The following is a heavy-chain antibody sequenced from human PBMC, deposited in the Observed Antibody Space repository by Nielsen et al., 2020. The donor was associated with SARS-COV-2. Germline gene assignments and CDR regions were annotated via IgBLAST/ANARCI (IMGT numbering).Heavy chain of an antibody. Sequence: SETLSLTCTVSGGSISSYHWSWIRQPPGKGLEWIGYIYYSGSTNYNPSLKSRVTISVDTSKNQFSLKLSSVTAADAAVYYCARLAIFRTMDVWGKGTTVTVSS. CDR3: ARLAIFRTMDV. CDR2: IYYSGST. J-gene: IGHJ6*03. D-gene: IGHD1-14*01. CDR1: GGSISSYH. V-gene: IGHV4-59*01.